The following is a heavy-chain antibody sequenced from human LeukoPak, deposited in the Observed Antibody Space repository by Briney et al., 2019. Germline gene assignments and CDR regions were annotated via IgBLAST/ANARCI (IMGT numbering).Heavy chain of an antibody. D-gene: IGHD3-22*01. CDR1: GGSISSYY. CDR2: IYTSGST. J-gene: IGHJ2*01. Sequence: PSETLSLTCTVSGGSISSYYWSWIRQPTGKGLEWIGRIYTSGSTNYNPSLKSRVTMSVDTSENQFSLKLSSVTAADTAVYYCARDRDSSGYYLEIWYFDLWGRGTLVTVSS. V-gene: IGHV4-4*07. CDR3: ARDRDSSGYYLEIWYFDL.